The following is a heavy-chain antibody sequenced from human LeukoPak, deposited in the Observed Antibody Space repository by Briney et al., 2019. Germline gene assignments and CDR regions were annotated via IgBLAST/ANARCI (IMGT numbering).Heavy chain of an antibody. CDR1: GFTFEDYA. V-gene: IGHV3-9*01. D-gene: IGHD2-2*01. Sequence: GGSLRLSCAASGFTFEDYAMHWAWHAPGKGLEWVLGISWNSGSIGYADSVKGRFTISRDNAKNSLYLQMNSLRAEDTALYYCAKDGGSTSGYGFGAFDIWGQGTMVTVSS. CDR2: ISWNSGSI. J-gene: IGHJ3*02. CDR3: AKDGGSTSGYGFGAFDI.